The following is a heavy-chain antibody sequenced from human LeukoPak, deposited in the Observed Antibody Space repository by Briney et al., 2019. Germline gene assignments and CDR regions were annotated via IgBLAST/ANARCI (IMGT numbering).Heavy chain of an antibody. Sequence: PGGSLRLSCAASGFFVRDYYMTWIRQAPGKGLEWISYIISSGSDTNYADSVWGRITVSRDSAQNSLHLQMDSLRADDTAVYYCARVGQNHAFDIWGQGTVVTVSS. V-gene: IGHV3-11*03. CDR1: GFFVRDYY. CDR3: ARVGQNHAFDI. D-gene: IGHD1-14*01. J-gene: IGHJ3*02. CDR2: IISSGSDT.